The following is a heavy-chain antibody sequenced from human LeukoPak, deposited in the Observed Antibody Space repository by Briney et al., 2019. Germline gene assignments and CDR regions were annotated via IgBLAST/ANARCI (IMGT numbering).Heavy chain of an antibody. CDR3: ARAWGGRGRSWGALDF. Sequence: GGSLRLSCAASGFNFNNYDFHWVRQVAGKRLEWVAGIGTVADTFYPGSVMGRFTISRENAKNSFYLQMNSLRAGDTAVYYCARAWGGRGRSWGALDFWGQGILVTVSS. J-gene: IGHJ4*02. CDR2: IGTVADT. CDR1: GFNFNNYD. D-gene: IGHD3-16*01. V-gene: IGHV3-13*01.